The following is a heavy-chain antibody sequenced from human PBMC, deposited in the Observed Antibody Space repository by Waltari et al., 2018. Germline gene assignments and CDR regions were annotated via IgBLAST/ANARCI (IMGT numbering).Heavy chain of an antibody. CDR2: RKQDGSER. V-gene: IGHV3-7*01. CDR1: GFTFSSYW. CDR3: ARVDYSGHEQNWFAP. D-gene: IGHD5-12*01. Sequence: EVQLVESGGGLVQPGGSLRLSCAASGFTFSSYWMSWVRQAPGKGPEGVAYRKQDGSERYYVDSVKGGVTSAKDKAKNSRYMQMKSLRAEDTAVYYCARVDYSGHEQNWFAPWGQGTLVTVS. J-gene: IGHJ5*02.